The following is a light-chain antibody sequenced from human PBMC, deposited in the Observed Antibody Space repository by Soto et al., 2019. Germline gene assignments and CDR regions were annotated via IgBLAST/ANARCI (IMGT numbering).Light chain of an antibody. V-gene: IGKV1-39*01. Sequence: DIQMTQSPSSLSASVGDRATITCRASQSVSNYINWFQHKPGIAPKLLIHTASTLRSGVPSRFSGSGSGADFTLTISSLQREDFATYYCQQSYTTPFTFGQGTELEIK. CDR2: TAS. CDR3: QQSYTTPFT. J-gene: IGKJ2*01. CDR1: QSVSNY.